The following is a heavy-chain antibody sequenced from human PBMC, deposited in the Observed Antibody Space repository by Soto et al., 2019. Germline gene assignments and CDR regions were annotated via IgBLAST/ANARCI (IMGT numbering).Heavy chain of an antibody. Sequence: SVKVSCQASRCTFIRYAISWVRQAPGQGLEGMGGIIPIFGTANYAQKLQGRVTITADESTSTAYMELSSLRSEDTAVYYCARAPGTDSYYDFWSGYFGPYYYGMDVWGQGTTVTVSS. D-gene: IGHD3-3*01. CDR2: IIPIFGTA. CDR3: ARAPGTDSYYDFWSGYFGPYYYGMDV. CDR1: RCTFIRYA. V-gene: IGHV1-69*13. J-gene: IGHJ6*02.